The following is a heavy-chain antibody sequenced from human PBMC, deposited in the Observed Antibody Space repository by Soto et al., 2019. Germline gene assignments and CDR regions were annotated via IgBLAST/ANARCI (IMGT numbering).Heavy chain of an antibody. V-gene: IGHV3-48*02. CDR2: INRRGVT. J-gene: IGHJ4*02. CDR1: GFTFSSYA. CDR3: ARDAAEINSYYIDF. Sequence: GGSRRLSCSASGFTFSSYAKACGGQAPWKGLEWIAYINRRGVTHYADSVEGRFTISRDNAQNSLFLQMLSLRDEDTAVYYCARDAAEINSYYIDFWGQGALVTVSS. D-gene: IGHD3-16*01.